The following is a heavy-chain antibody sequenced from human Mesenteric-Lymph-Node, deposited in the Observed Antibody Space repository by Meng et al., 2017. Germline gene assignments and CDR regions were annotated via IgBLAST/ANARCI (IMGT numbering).Heavy chain of an antibody. D-gene: IGHD1-26*01. CDR2: VSWNGSRT. CDR1: GFTFSNSD. Sequence: GGSLRLSCAASGFTFSNSDMNWVRQAPGKGLEWVSGVSWNGSRTHYADSVKGRFIISRDNSKNTLYLQMNSLRAEDTAVYYCARDRWELRPGDAFDIWGQGKMVTVSS. CDR3: ARDRWELRPGDAFDI. J-gene: IGHJ3*02. V-gene: IGHV3-19*01.